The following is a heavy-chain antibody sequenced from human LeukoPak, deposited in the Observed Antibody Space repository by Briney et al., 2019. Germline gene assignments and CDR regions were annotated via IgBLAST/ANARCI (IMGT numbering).Heavy chain of an antibody. D-gene: IGHD4-17*01. CDR2: ISYDGTEK. CDR3: GRDGHGVPLDY. Sequence: PGGSLRLSCAASGLIFSGYAMHWVRQAPGKGLEWVAVISYDGTEKHYGDSVKGRFTISRDSSKNTLYLQMNSLRAEDTALYYCGRDGHGVPLDYWGQGTLVTVSS. J-gene: IGHJ4*02. V-gene: IGHV3-30-3*01. CDR1: GLIFSGYA.